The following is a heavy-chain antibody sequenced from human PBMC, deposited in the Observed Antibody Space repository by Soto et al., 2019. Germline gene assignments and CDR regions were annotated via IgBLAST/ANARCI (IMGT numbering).Heavy chain of an antibody. CDR2: ISNDGSDK. V-gene: IGHV3-30*18. Sequence: QVQLVESGGGVVQPGRSLRLSCAASGFTFNNYGMHWVRQAPGKGLEWVATISNDGSDKYYADSVKGRLTISRGNSKNTVYLQMNSLRAEDTAVYYCAKDQGIAASHGIDWGQGTMVTVSS. J-gene: IGHJ3*01. D-gene: IGHD6-13*01. CDR3: AKDQGIAASHGID. CDR1: GFTFNNYG.